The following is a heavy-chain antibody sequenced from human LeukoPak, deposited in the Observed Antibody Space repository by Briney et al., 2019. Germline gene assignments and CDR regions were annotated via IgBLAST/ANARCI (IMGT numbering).Heavy chain of an antibody. CDR2: IYTSGST. J-gene: IGHJ6*03. CDR1: GGSFSGYY. Sequence: PSETLSLTCAVYGGSFSGYYWSWIRQPAGKGLEWIGRIYTSGSTNYNPSLKSRVTMSVDTSKNRFSLKLGSVTAADTAVYYCARDYTWFGELWYYMDVWGKGTTVTISS. CDR3: ARDYTWFGELWYYMDV. V-gene: IGHV4-4*07. D-gene: IGHD3-10*01.